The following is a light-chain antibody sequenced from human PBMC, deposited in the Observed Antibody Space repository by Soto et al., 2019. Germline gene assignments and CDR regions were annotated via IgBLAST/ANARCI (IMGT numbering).Light chain of an antibody. V-gene: IGKV3-15*01. CDR1: QSVDTN. J-gene: IGKJ2*01. CDR2: GAS. CDR3: QQYYNWPPYT. Sequence: EVVMTQSPATLSVSPGDRATLSCRASQSVDTNVAWYQQKPGQAPRLLVYGASTRATGIPARFTGFGSGTVFTLTISGLQSDDFAVYFCQQYYNWPPYTFCQGTKLQI.